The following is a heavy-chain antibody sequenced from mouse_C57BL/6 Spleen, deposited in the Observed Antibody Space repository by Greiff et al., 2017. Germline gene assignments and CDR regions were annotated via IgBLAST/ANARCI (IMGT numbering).Heavy chain of an antibody. D-gene: IGHD3-1*01. V-gene: IGHV1-64*01. CDR1: GYNITSYW. CDR3: ETGNSFDY. J-gene: IGHJ2*01. Sequence: QVQLQQPGAELVKPGASVKLSCTASGYNITSYWMHWVKQRPGQGLEWIGMIHPNSGSTNYNEKFKNKATMTVDKSSSTAYMQLSSLTSEDAAVYYCETGNSFDYWGQGTTLTVSS. CDR2: IHPNSGST.